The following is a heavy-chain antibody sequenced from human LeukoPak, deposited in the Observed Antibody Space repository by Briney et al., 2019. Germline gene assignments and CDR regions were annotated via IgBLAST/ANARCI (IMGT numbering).Heavy chain of an antibody. CDR3: ARDVVDTAMVPDAFDI. CDR2: ISSSSSYI. J-gene: IGHJ3*02. D-gene: IGHD5-18*01. V-gene: IGHV3-21*01. CDR1: GFTFSSYG. Sequence: GGSLRLSCAASGFTFSSYGMNWVRQAPGKGLEWVSSISSSSSYIYYADSVKGRFTISRDNAKNSLYLQMNSLRAEDTAVYYCARDVVDTAMVPDAFDIWGQGTMVTVSS.